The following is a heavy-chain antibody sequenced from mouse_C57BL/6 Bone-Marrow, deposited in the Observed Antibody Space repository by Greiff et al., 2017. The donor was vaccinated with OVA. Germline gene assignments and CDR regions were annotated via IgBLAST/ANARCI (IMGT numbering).Heavy chain of an antibody. CDR1: GYSFTGYY. Sequence: VQLQQPGPELVKPGASVKISCKASGYSFTGYYMNWVKQSPEKSLEWIGEINPSTGGTTYNQKFKAKATLTVDKSSSTAYMQLKSLTTEDSAVYYCARPELYDGYYEAMDYWGQGTSVTVSS. D-gene: IGHD2-3*01. CDR3: ARPELYDGYYEAMDY. CDR2: INPSTGGT. J-gene: IGHJ4*01. V-gene: IGHV1-42*01.